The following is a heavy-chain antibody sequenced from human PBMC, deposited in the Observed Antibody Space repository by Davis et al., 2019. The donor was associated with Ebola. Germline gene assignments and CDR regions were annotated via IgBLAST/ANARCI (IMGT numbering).Heavy chain of an antibody. CDR1: GFTFSSYS. J-gene: IGHJ4*02. CDR3: ARDLGAYPWPPGDY. D-gene: IGHD3-16*01. CDR2: ISSSSSTI. Sequence: PGGSLRLSCAASGFTFSSYSMNWVRQAPGKGLEWVSYISSSSSTIYYADSVKGRFTISRDNAKNSLYLQMNSLRAEDTAVYYCARDLGAYPWPPGDYWGQGTLVTVSS. V-gene: IGHV3-48*04.